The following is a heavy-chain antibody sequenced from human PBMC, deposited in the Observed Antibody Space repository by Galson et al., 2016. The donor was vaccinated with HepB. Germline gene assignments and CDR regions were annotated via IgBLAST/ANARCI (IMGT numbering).Heavy chain of an antibody. J-gene: IGHJ4*02. CDR3: ARDGGYSSGWYEVSSIY. V-gene: IGHV4-4*02. CDR1: GDSVSSRTW. CDR2: IYHGGIT. Sequence: SETLSLTCAVSGDSVSSRTWWSWVRQPPGKGLEWIGEIYHGGITNYNPSLKSRVTITLDTSRNQFSLKLNSVTAADTAVYYCARDGGYSSGWYEVSSIYWGQGTLVTVSS. D-gene: IGHD6-19*01.